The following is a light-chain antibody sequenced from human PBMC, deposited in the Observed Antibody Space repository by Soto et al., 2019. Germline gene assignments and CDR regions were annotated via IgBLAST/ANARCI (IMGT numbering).Light chain of an antibody. CDR1: QGISSA. V-gene: IGKV1-13*02. CDR2: DAS. Sequence: AIQLTQSRSSLSASVGDRVTIACRASQGISSALAWYQQKPGKAPKLLIYDASSLESGVPSRFSGSGSGTDFTLTISSLQPEDFATYYCQQFNSYPRTFGQGTKVDSK. J-gene: IGKJ1*01. CDR3: QQFNSYPRT.